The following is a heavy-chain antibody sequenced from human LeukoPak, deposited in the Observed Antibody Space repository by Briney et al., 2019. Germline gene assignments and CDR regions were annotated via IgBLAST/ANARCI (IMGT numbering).Heavy chain of an antibody. Sequence: SGGSLRLSCAASGFTFSSYGMHWVRQAPGKGLEWVAVIWYDGSNKYYADSVKGRFTISRDNSKNTLYLQMNSLRAEDTAVYYCARDPSGYCSSTSCHIKHNYWGQGTLVTVSS. CDR2: IWYDGSNK. CDR1: GFTFSSYG. CDR3: ARDPSGYCSSTSCHIKHNY. J-gene: IGHJ4*02. V-gene: IGHV3-33*01. D-gene: IGHD2-2*02.